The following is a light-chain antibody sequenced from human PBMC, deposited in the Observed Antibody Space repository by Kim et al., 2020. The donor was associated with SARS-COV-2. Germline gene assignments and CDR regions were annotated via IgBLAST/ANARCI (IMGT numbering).Light chain of an antibody. V-gene: IGLV1-44*01. CDR3: AGWDDSLNAEV. Sequence: QSVLTQPPSVSGTPGQRVTISCSGSSSNLGTNSVHWYQQFPGTAPEVLIYKNNQRPSGVPDRFSGSKSGTSASLAISGLQSEDEGDYYCAGWDDSLNAEVFGGGTKLTV. CDR2: KNN. CDR1: SSNLGTNS. J-gene: IGLJ3*02.